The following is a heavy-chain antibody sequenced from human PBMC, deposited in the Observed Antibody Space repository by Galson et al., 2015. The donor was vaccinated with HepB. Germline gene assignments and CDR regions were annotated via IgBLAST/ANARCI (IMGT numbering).Heavy chain of an antibody. CDR3: AKDRPCSGGSCCYSAFDI. CDR2: ISWNSGSI. Sequence: SLRLSCAAPGFTFDDYAMHWVRQAPGKGLEWVSGISWNSGSIGYADSVKGRFTISRDNAKNSLYLQMNSLRAEDTALYYCAKDRPCSGGSCCYSAFDIWGQGTMVTVSS. CDR1: GFTFDDYA. D-gene: IGHD2-15*01. V-gene: IGHV3-9*01. J-gene: IGHJ3*02.